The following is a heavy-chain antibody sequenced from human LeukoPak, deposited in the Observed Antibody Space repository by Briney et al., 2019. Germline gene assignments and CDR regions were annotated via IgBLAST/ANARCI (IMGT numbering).Heavy chain of an antibody. V-gene: IGHV3-33*01. D-gene: IGHD1-14*01. CDR1: GFTFGGYG. Sequence: GGSLRLSCAGSGFTFGGYGMHWFRQTPGKGLEWVAVIAYDGSRAFYADSVKGRFTISRDNSKNTMSVQMDDLRAKDTAVYYCTRYNNDHFDYWGQGTLVTVSS. J-gene: IGHJ4*02. CDR2: IAYDGSRA. CDR3: TRYNNDHFDY.